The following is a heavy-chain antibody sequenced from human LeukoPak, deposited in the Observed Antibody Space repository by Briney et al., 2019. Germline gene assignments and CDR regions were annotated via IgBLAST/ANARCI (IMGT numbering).Heavy chain of an antibody. CDR3: ARVLRYCSGGNCYSGGLGYMDV. D-gene: IGHD2-15*01. CDR1: GFTFSSYA. V-gene: IGHV3-30*04. CDR2: ISNDGKNK. Sequence: GGSLRLSCAASGFTFSSYAMHWVRQAPGKGLEWVAVISNDGKNKYYADSVKGRFTISRDNAKNSLFLQMNSLRAEDTAVYYCARVLRYCSGGNCYSGGLGYMDVWGKGTTVTISS. J-gene: IGHJ6*03.